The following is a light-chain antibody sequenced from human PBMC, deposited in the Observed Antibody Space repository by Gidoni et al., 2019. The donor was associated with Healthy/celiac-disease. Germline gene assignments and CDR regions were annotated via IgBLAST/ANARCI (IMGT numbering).Light chain of an antibody. CDR3: QQYNTWPPWT. Sequence: EIVMTQSPATLSVSPGERATLSCRASQSVSSNLAWYQQKPGQAPRLLISGASTRATGLPARFSGSGSGTEFTLTISSLQSEDFAVYYCQQYNTWPPWTFGQGTKVEIK. CDR2: GAS. CDR1: QSVSSN. V-gene: IGKV3-15*01. J-gene: IGKJ1*01.